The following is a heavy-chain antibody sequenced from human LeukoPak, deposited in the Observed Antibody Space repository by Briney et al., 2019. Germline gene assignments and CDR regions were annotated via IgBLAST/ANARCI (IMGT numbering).Heavy chain of an antibody. V-gene: IGHV1-2*02. CDR1: GYTFTGSY. CDR2: INPNSGDT. J-gene: IGHJ4*02. CDR3: ARVPYSTSFDY. D-gene: IGHD2/OR15-2a*01. Sequence: ASVKLSCKTSGYTFTGSYIHWVRQAPGQGLEWMGWINPNSGDTNYAQKFQVRVTMTTLTSISTAYMELTSLSSDDTAIYYCARVPYSTSFDYWGLGTLVTVSS.